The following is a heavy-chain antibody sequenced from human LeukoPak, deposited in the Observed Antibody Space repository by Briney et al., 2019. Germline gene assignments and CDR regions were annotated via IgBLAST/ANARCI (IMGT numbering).Heavy chain of an antibody. CDR3: ARESLYCSGGSCYIVDAFDI. Sequence: PGRSLRLSCAASGFTFSSYGMHWVRQAPGKGLEWVAVIWYDGSNKYYADSVKGRFTISRDNSKNTLYLQMNSLRAEDTAVYYCARESLYCSGGSCYIVDAFDIWGQGTMVTVSS. J-gene: IGHJ3*02. D-gene: IGHD2-15*01. V-gene: IGHV3-33*01. CDR1: GFTFSSYG. CDR2: IWYDGSNK.